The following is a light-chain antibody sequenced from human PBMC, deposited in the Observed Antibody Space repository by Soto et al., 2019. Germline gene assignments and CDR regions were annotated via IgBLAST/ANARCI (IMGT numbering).Light chain of an antibody. J-gene: IGKJ4*01. CDR2: DTS. CDR3: QQYGSSPRT. V-gene: IGKV3-20*01. CDR1: QSVSSNY. Sequence: EIVLTQSPGTLSLSPGERAILSCRASQSVSSNYLAWYQRKPGQAPRLLIYDTSSRATGVPDRFSGSGSGTDFPLTISRLEPEDFAVFYCQQYGSSPRTFGGGTKVEIK.